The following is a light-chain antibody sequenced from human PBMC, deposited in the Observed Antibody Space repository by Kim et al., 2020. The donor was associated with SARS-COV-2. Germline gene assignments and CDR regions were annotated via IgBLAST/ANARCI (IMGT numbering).Light chain of an antibody. CDR3: QQRSAWPLT. CDR2: DTS. J-gene: IGKJ4*01. CDR1: QSAGSY. Sequence: EIVLTQSPATLSLSPGERATLSCRASQSAGSYLAWYQQKPGQAPRLLIFDTSKRATGIPARFSASGSETDFTLTISSLEPEDFAVYYCQQRSAWPLTFGGGTKVDIK. V-gene: IGKV3-11*01.